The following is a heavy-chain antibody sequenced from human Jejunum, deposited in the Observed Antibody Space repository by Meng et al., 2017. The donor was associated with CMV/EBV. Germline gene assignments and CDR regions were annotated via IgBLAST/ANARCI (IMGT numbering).Heavy chain of an antibody. V-gene: IGHV2-70*20. CDR3: ARIGTIAGWFDP. CDR2: IDWDDDK. CDR1: GSSLTTAGMY. Sequence: SGSSLTTAGMYVSWVRQPPGKALEWLALIDWDDDKYYSTSLQTRLTISKDTSKNQVVLKMTNMDPVDTGTYYCARIGTIAGWFDPWGQGTLVTVSS. D-gene: IGHD2-21*01. J-gene: IGHJ5*02.